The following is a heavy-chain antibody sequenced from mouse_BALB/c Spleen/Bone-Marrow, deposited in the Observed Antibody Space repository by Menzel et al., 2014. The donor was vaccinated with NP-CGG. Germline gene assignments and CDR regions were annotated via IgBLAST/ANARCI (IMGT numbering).Heavy chain of an antibody. CDR3: AREVDYAMDY. D-gene: IGHD1-1*01. CDR1: GFKIKDTY. CDR2: IDPANGNT. Sequence: VQLQQPGAELVKPGASVKLSCTASGFKIKDTYMHWVKQRPEQGLEWIGRIDPANGNTKYDPKFQGKATITADTSSNTAYLQLSSLTSEDTAVYYCAREVDYAMDYWGQGTSVTVSS. V-gene: IGHV14-3*02. J-gene: IGHJ4*01.